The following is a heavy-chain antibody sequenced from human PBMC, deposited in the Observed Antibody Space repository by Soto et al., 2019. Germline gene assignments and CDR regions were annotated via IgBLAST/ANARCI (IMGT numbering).Heavy chain of an antibody. V-gene: IGHV3-30*18. Sequence: QVQLVESGGGVVQPGRSLRLSCAASGFTFSSYGMHWVRQAPGKGLEWVAFISYDGINKYYADSVKGRFTISRDNSKNTMSLQMSSLRAEETAVYYCAKDRWVRQLRSYFDYWGQGTLVTVSS. D-gene: IGHD4-17*01. J-gene: IGHJ4*02. CDR2: ISYDGINK. CDR3: AKDRWVRQLRSYFDY. CDR1: GFTFSSYG.